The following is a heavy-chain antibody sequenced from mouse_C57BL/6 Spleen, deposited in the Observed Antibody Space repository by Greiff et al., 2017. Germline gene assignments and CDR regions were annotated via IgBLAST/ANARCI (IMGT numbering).Heavy chain of an antibody. D-gene: IGHD1-1*01. V-gene: IGHV5-4*03. J-gene: IGHJ1*03. CDR2: ISDGGSYT. Sequence: EVKVVESGGGLVKPGGSLKLSCAAFGFTFSSYAMSWVRQTPEKRLEWVATISDGGSYTYYPDNVKGRFTISRDNAKNNLYLQMSHLKSEDTAMYYCASNYYGSSYRYFDVWGTGTTVTVSS. CDR1: GFTFSSYA. CDR3: ASNYYGSSYRYFDV.